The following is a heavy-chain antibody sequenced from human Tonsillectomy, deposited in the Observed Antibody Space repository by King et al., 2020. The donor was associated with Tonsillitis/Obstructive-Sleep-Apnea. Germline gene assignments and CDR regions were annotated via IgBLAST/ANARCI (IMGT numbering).Heavy chain of an antibody. CDR2: ISSSSSYI. D-gene: IGHD3-10*01. CDR1: GFTFSSYS. V-gene: IGHV3-21*01. J-gene: IGHJ4*02. CDR3: ATPFRGAVDY. Sequence: VQLVESGGGLVKPGGSLRLSCAASGFTFSSYSMNWVRQAPGKGLEWVSSISSSSSYIYYADSVKGRFTISRDNAKNSLYLQMNSLRAEDTAVYYCATPFRGAVDYWGQGTLVTVSS.